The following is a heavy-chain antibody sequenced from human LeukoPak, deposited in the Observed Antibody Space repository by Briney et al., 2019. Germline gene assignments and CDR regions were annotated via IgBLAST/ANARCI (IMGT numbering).Heavy chain of an antibody. D-gene: IGHD3-22*01. CDR1: GFTFSTYI. V-gene: IGHV3-23*01. J-gene: IGHJ4*02. Sequence: PGGSLRLSCAASGFTFSTYIMTWVRPAPGKGLEGVSNIKAGAEATFYADSVKDRFTISRDNSKNTLYQQMKSLRADDTALYFCARDHESSGYPTSDYWGQGNLVTVSS. CDR2: IKAGAEAT. CDR3: ARDHESSGYPTSDY.